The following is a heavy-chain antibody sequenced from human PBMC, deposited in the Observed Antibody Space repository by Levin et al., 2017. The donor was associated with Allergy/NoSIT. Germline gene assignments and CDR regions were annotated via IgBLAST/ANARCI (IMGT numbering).Heavy chain of an antibody. D-gene: IGHD6-13*01. V-gene: IGHV3-23*01. J-gene: IGHJ6*02. CDR1: GFTFSSYG. CDR3: AKVTAGTDYYYYGMDV. CDR2: MSGSSGRT. Sequence: SCAASGFTFSSYGMSWVRQAPGKGLEWVSAMSGSSGRTYYADFVKGRFTISRDNSKNTLYLQMNRLRVEDTALYYCAKVTAGTDYYYYGMDVWGQGTTVTVSS.